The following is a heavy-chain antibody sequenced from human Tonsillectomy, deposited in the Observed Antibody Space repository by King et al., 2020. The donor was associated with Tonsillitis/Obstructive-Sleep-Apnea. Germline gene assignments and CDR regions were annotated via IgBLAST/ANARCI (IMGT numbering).Heavy chain of an antibody. D-gene: IGHD6-13*01. CDR3: AGDGRAAAGTVSLDY. Sequence: VQLVESGGGLVQPGGSLRLSCAASGFTFSSYEMNWVRQAPGKGLEWVSYISSSGSTIYYADSVKGRFTISRDNAKNSLYLQMNSLRAEDTAVYYCAGDGRAAAGTVSLDYWGQGTLVTVSS. V-gene: IGHV3-48*03. CDR2: ISSSGSTI. J-gene: IGHJ4*02. CDR1: GFTFSSYE.